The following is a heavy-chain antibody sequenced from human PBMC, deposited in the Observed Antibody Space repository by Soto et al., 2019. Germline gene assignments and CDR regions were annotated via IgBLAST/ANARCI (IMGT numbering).Heavy chain of an antibody. CDR1: GFTFSSYW. D-gene: IGHD6-19*01. Sequence: EVQLVESGGGLVQPGGSLRLSCAASGFTFSSYWMSWVRQAPGKGLEGVANIKQDGSEKYYVDSVKGRFTISRDNAKNSLYLQMNSLRAEDTAVYYCARDRAPMAVAGATSWFDPWGQGTLVTVSS. CDR3: ARDRAPMAVAGATSWFDP. J-gene: IGHJ5*02. V-gene: IGHV3-7*05. CDR2: IKQDGSEK.